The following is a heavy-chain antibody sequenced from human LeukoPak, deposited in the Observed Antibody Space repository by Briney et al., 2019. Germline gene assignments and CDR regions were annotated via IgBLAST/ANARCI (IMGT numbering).Heavy chain of an antibody. CDR2: ISSSSSTI. J-gene: IGHJ4*02. D-gene: IGHD5-24*01. CDR3: ARGKRRDGYNDFGD. V-gene: IGHV3-48*02. CDR1: GFTFSSYS. Sequence: GGSLRLSCAASGFTFSSYSMNWVRQAPGKGLEWVSYISSSSSTIYYADSVKGRFTIPRDNAKNSLYLQMNSLRDEDTAVYYCARGKRRDGYNDFGDWGQGTLITVSS.